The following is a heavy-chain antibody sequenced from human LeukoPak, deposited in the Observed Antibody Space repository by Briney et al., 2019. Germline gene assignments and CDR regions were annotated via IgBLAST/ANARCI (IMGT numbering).Heavy chain of an antibody. Sequence: GESLKISCKGSGYSFTNYWIGWVRQMPGKGLEWMGIIYPGDSDTTYSPSFQAQVSFSADKSTSTAYLHWSSLKASDTAMYYCARTIVGPTSDYYYYMDVWGKGTTVTVSS. J-gene: IGHJ6*03. CDR2: IYPGDSDT. D-gene: IGHD1-26*01. V-gene: IGHV5-51*01. CDR3: ARTIVGPTSDYYYYMDV. CDR1: GYSFTNYW.